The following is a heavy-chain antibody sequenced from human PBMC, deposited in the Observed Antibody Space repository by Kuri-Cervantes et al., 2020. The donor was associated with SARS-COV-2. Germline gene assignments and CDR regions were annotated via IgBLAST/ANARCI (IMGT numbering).Heavy chain of an antibody. CDR1: GFDFTHAW. CDR3: AKEVHGGDYALWSGSPNFDS. V-gene: IGHV3-15*07. CDR2: IKSETDGGTT. Sequence: GGSLRLSCAASGFDFTHAWMNWVRQAPGKGLEWVGRIKSETDGGTTDYAAPVKGRFTISRDNSKDTLYLQMTSLRAEDTAVYYCAKEVHGGDYALWSGSPNFDSWGQGTLVTVSS. J-gene: IGHJ4*02. D-gene: IGHD3-3*01.